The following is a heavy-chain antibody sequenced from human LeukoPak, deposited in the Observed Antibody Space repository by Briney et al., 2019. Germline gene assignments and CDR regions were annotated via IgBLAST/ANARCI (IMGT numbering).Heavy chain of an antibody. CDR3: ARDSKYGSGSYLYYYMDV. J-gene: IGHJ6*03. V-gene: IGHV1-2*02. CDR2: INPNSGGT. CDR1: GYTFTGYY. Sequence: ASVKVSCKASGYTFTGYYMHWVRQAPGQGLEWMGWINPNSGGTNYAQKFQGRVTMTRDTSISTAYMELSRLRSDDTAVYYCARDSKYGSGSYLYYYMDVWGKGTTVTISS. D-gene: IGHD3-10*01.